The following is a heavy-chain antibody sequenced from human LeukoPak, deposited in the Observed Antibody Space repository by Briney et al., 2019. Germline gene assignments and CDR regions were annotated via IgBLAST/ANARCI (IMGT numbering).Heavy chain of an antibody. CDR1: GFTVINCA. V-gene: IGHV3-23*01. J-gene: IGHJ4*02. CDR3: AKRPISGDDKSFDY. CDR2: IRESSGDT. Sequence: GGSLRLSCAASGFTVINCAMNWVRQAPGKGLEWVSTIRESSGDTYYEDSVKGRFTIYRDISRNTVYLQMNNLRVEDTAVYFCAKRPISGDDKSFDYWGQGLLVTVSS. D-gene: IGHD2-21*01.